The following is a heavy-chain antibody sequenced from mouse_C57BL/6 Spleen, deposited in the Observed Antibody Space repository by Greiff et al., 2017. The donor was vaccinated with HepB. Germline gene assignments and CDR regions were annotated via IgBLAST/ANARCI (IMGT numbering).Heavy chain of an antibody. Sequence: QVQLQQSGAELVRPGTSVKMSCKASGYTFTNYWIGWAKQRPGHGLEWIGDIYPGGGYTNYNEKFKGKATLTADKSSRTAYMQFSSLTSEDSAIYYCARGDYGSSGAMDYWGQGTSVTVSS. J-gene: IGHJ4*01. CDR1: GYTFTNYW. CDR2: IYPGGGYT. V-gene: IGHV1-63*01. D-gene: IGHD1-1*01. CDR3: ARGDYGSSGAMDY.